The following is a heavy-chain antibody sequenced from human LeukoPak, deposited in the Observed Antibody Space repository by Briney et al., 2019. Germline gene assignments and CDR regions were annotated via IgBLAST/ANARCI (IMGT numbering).Heavy chain of an antibody. J-gene: IGHJ4*02. Sequence: PGGSLRLSCAASGFTFSSYSMNWVRQAPGKGLEWVSSINSSSSYIYYADSVKGRFTISRDNAKNSLYLQMNSLRAEDTAVYYCASDGYDILTGYRRNFDYWGQGTLVTVSS. CDR2: INSSSSYI. V-gene: IGHV3-21*01. D-gene: IGHD3-9*01. CDR3: ASDGYDILTGYRRNFDY. CDR1: GFTFSSYS.